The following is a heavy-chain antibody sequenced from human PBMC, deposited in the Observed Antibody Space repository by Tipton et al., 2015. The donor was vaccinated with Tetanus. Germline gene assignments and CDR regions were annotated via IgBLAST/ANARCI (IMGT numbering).Heavy chain of an antibody. CDR2: INPNTGGT. CDR3: ARGASIFGLRQSGSDS. J-gene: IGHJ4*02. CDR1: GYTFTAYY. V-gene: IGHV1-2*02. Sequence: QLGQSGAEVKNPGASVKVSCNASGYTFTAYYINWVRQAPGQGLEWMGWINPNTGGTNVAQKFQGRVTMTRDTSMNTAYMELSGLPFDDPAIYFCARGASIFGLRQSGSDSRGQGSLVTVSS. D-gene: IGHD3/OR15-3a*01.